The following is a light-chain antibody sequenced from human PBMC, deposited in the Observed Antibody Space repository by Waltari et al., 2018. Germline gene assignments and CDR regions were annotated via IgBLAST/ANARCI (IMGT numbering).Light chain of an antibody. CDR1: QSVGSSS. Sequence: EIGLTQSPGTASLSPGERVTVSGRASQSVGSSSFAWYQQKPGQAPRLVIYRASRRATGIPDRFSGSGSGTDFSLTISRLEPEDFAVYYCQQHGTLPATFGQGTKVEIK. J-gene: IGKJ1*01. CDR3: QQHGTLPAT. V-gene: IGKV3-20*01. CDR2: RAS.